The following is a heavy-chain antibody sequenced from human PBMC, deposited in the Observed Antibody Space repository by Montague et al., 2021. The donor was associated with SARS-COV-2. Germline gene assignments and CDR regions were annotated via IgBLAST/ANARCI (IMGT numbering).Heavy chain of an antibody. CDR2: FYSVGST. CDR1: GASVSSSD. J-gene: IGHJ3*02. CDR3: ARETMTADAFDI. Sequence: SETLSLTCTVSGASVSSSDWGWIRQSPGKGLEWIGYFYSVGSTDYNPSLKSRVTISRDTSKNQFSLKVRSVTAADTAIYYCARETMTADAFDIWSQGTMVTVSS. D-gene: IGHD1-14*01. V-gene: IGHV4-59*02.